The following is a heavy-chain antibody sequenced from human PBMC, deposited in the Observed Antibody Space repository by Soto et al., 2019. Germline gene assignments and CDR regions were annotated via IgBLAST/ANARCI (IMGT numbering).Heavy chain of an antibody. V-gene: IGHV3-21*01. Sequence: PGGSLRLSCAASGFTFSSYSMNWVRQAPGKGLEWVSSISSSSSYIYYADSVKGRFTISRDNAKNSLYLQMNSLRAEDTAVYYCARVMGSQYQLLPYYYYYGMDVWGQGTTVTVSS. J-gene: IGHJ6*02. D-gene: IGHD2-2*01. CDR2: ISSSSSYI. CDR3: ARVMGSQYQLLPYYYYYGMDV. CDR1: GFTFSSYS.